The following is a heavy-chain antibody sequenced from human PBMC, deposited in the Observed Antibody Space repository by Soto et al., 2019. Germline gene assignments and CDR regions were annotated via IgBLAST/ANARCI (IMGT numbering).Heavy chain of an antibody. V-gene: IGHV3-30*18. CDR2: ISDDGKTQ. Sequence: QVKLVEFGGAVVQSGRSLRLSCTASSFRFSAYGMHWVRQAPGKGVEWVALISDDGKTQFFTETVEGRFTISRHNSTTTLYLQMNRLRPEDTAVYYSLKGAYTTGLPPSDHWRHGTRVTVSS. D-gene: IGHD2-2*02. CDR1: SFRFSAYG. J-gene: IGHJ4*01. CDR3: LKGAYTTGLPPSDH.